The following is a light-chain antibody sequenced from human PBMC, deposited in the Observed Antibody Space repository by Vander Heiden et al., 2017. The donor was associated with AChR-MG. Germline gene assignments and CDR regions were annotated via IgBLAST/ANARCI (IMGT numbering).Light chain of an antibody. CDR2: DAS. Sequence: IVLTQSPATLSLSPGERATLSCRASQSVGSFLAWYQQRPGQAPRLLIYDASNRATGIPARFSGSGSGTDFTLTINSLEPEDFAVYYCQHRSDLWTFGQGTKVEI. CDR3: QHRSDLWT. V-gene: IGKV3-11*01. CDR1: QSVGSF. J-gene: IGKJ1*01.